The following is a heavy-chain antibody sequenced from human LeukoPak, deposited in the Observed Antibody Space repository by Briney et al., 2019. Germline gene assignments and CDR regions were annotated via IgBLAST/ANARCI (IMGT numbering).Heavy chain of an antibody. V-gene: IGHV3-30*03. CDR3: ASWEGMVRGVTYFDY. CDR2: ISYDGSNR. CDR1: GFTFSSYG. Sequence: GGSLRLSCAASGFTFSSYGMHWVRQAPGKGLEWVAVISYDGSNRYYADSVKGRFTISRDNSKNTLYLQMNSLRAEDTAVYYCASWEGMVRGVTYFDYWGQGTLVTVSS. J-gene: IGHJ4*02. D-gene: IGHD3-10*01.